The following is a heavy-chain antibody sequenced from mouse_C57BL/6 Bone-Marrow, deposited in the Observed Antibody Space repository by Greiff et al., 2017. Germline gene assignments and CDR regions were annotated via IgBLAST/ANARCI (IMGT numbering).Heavy chain of an antibody. Sequence: VQLQQPGAELVKPGASVKLSCKASGYTFTSYWITWVKQRPGQGLEWIGDIYPGSGSTNYNEKFKSKAALTVDTSSSTAYMQLSSLTSEDSAVYYCVYDDEAYGGQGTRVTVSA. CDR2: IYPGSGST. V-gene: IGHV1-55*01. CDR1: GYTFTSYW. CDR3: VYDDEAY. J-gene: IGHJ3*01. D-gene: IGHD2-4*01.